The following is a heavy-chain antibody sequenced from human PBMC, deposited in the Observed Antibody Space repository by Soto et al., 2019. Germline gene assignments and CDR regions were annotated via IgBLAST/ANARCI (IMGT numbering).Heavy chain of an antibody. Sequence: SETLSLTCTVSGGSISSYDWSWIRQPAGKGLEWIGRIYTSGSTNYNPSLKSRVTMSVDTSKNQFSLKLSSVTAADTAVYYCARGRIAARTAAYGMDVWGQGTTVTVSS. J-gene: IGHJ6*02. CDR1: GGSISSYD. CDR3: ARGRIAARTAAYGMDV. V-gene: IGHV4-4*07. D-gene: IGHD6-6*01. CDR2: IYTSGST.